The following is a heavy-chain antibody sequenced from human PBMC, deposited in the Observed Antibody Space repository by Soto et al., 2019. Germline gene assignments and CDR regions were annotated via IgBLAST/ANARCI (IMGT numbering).Heavy chain of an antibody. D-gene: IGHD5-18*01. Sequence: SETLSLTCAVYGGSFSGYYWSWIRQPPGKGLEWIGEINHSGSTNYNPSLKSRVTISVDTSKNQFSLKLSSVTAADTAVYYCARAASDVDTAMVTVGGLRAFDIWGQGTMVTVSS. CDR1: GGSFSGYY. V-gene: IGHV4-34*01. CDR3: ARAASDVDTAMVTVGGLRAFDI. CDR2: INHSGST. J-gene: IGHJ3*02.